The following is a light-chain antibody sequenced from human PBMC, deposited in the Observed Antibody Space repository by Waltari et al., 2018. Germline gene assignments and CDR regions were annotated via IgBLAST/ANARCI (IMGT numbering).Light chain of an antibody. CDR1: RSDVGGYRF. J-gene: IGLJ2*01. V-gene: IGLV2-23*01. CDR3: CSYAGSSTHVV. CDR2: GGS. Sequence: QSALTQPASVSGSPGQSITLSCPATRSDVGGYRFVSWYHQHPGKAPNLMIYGGSQRPSGISNRFSGSKSGNTASLTISGLRAEDEADYYCCSYAGSSTHVVFGGGTKLTVL.